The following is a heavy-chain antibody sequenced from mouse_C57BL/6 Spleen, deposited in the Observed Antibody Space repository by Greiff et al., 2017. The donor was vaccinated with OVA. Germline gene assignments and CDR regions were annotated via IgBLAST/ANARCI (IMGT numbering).Heavy chain of an antibody. V-gene: IGHV1-64*01. CDR2: IHPNSGST. CDR3: ARGTGTGDFDY. J-gene: IGHJ2*01. Sequence: QVQLQQSGAELVKPGASVKLSCKASGYTFTSYWMHWVKQRPGQGLEWIGMIHPNSGSTNYNEKFKSKATLTVDKSSSTAYMQLSSLTSEDSAVYYCARGTGTGDFDYWGQGTTLTVSS. CDR1: GYTFTSYW. D-gene: IGHD4-1*01.